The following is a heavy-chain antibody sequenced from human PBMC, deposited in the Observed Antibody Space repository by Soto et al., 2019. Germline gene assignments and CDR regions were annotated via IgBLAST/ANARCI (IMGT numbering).Heavy chain of an antibody. J-gene: IGHJ5*02. CDR1: GFPFSSYG. V-gene: IGHV3-23*01. D-gene: IGHD3-3*01. Sequence: GGSLRLSCAASGFPFSSYGMNWVRQAPGKGLEWVSAISGSDGTTHYADSVRGRFTISRDNSNNTVFLQMNSLRVEDTGLYYCAKDVAFQCGYYSGRHYSPPWGQGALVTVS. CDR3: AKDVAFQCGYYSGRHYSPP. CDR2: ISGSDGTT.